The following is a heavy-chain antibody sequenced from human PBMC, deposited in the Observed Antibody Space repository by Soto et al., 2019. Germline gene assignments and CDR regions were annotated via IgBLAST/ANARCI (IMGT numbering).Heavy chain of an antibody. D-gene: IGHD6-19*01. CDR3: TRGGSSGWTLYYFDY. J-gene: IGHJ4*02. V-gene: IGHV3-49*03. CDR2: IRSKAYGGTT. Sequence: GGSLRLSCTASGFTFGDYAMSWFRQAPGKGLEWVGFIRSKAYGGTTEYAASVKGRFTISRDDSKSIAYLQMNSLKTEDTAVYYCTRGGSSGWTLYYFDYWGQGTLVTVSS. CDR1: GFTFGDYA.